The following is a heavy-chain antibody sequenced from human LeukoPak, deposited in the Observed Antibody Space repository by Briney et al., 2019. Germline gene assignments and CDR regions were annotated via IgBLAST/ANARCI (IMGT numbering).Heavy chain of an antibody. CDR3: ARFYSNYQPADY. D-gene: IGHD4-11*01. CDR1: GYTFTNYG. J-gene: IGHJ4*02. V-gene: IGHV1-18*01. CDR2: ISTYNGNT. Sequence: GASVKVSCKASGYTFTNYGISWVRQAPGQGLEWMGWISTYNGNTNYAQKLQGRVTMTTDTSTSTAYMELRSLRSDDTAVYYCARFYSNYQPADYWGQGTLVTVSS.